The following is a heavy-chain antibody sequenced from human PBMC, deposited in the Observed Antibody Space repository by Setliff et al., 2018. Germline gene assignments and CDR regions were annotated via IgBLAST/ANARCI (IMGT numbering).Heavy chain of an antibody. Sequence: GSLRLSCVVSGFSFSRHWMSWVRQAPGKGLEWVADIKQDGSTEYYLDSVKGRFTISRDNAKRSLYLQMNGLRADDTGVYYCVRDDADNYDAFDNWGQGTLVTVSS. V-gene: IGHV3-7*01. CDR3: VRDDADNYDAFDN. D-gene: IGHD3-22*01. CDR1: GFSFSRHW. CDR2: IKQDGSTE. J-gene: IGHJ3*02.